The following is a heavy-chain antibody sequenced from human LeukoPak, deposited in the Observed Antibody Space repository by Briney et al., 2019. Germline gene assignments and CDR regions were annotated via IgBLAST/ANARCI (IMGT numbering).Heavy chain of an antibody. D-gene: IGHD6-19*01. J-gene: IGHJ4*02. CDR2: IYYSGST. CDR1: GGSISSYY. CDR3: ARGSGIAVAGTGLD. V-gene: IGHV4-59*01. Sequence: SETLSLTCTVSGGSISSYYWSWIRQPPGKGLEWIGYIYYSGSTNYKPSLKSRVTISVDTSKNQFSLKLSSVTAADTAVYYCARGSGIAVAGTGLDWGQGTLVAVSS.